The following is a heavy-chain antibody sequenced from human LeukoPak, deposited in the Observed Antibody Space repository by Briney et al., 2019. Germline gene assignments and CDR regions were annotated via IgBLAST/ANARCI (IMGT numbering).Heavy chain of an antibody. V-gene: IGHV3-7*01. J-gene: IGHJ1*01. CDR2: IREDGGDI. CDR3: VRDRGSGSSRTHEFFEH. Sequence: PGGSLRLSCAASGFTFTNYWMSWVRQAPGKGPEWVAMIREDGGDIYYVDSVKGRFTISRDNAKNSLFLQMNSLRAEDTAVYYCVRDRGSGSSRTHEFFEHWGQGTLVTVSS. D-gene: IGHD1-26*01. CDR1: GFTFTNYW.